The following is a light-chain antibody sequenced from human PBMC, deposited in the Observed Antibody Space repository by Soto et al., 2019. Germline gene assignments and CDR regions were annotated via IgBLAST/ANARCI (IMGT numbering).Light chain of an antibody. V-gene: IGLV2-14*03. CDR1: NNDIGGYNY. CDR3: SSYTRSSTTA. J-gene: IGLJ1*01. Sequence: QSALTQPASVSGSPGQSITISCTGTNNDIGGYNYVSWYQHHPGKAPKLMIYDVSNRPSGVSDRFSGSKSGNTASLTISGLQPEDEADYYCSSYTRSSTTAFGTGTKLTVL. CDR2: DVS.